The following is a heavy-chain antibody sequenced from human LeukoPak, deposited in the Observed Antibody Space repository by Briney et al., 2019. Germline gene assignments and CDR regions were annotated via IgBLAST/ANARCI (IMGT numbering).Heavy chain of an antibody. V-gene: IGHV4-59*01. D-gene: IGHD4-23*01. CDR3: ARVGDDYGGNSGWFDP. CDR2: IYYSGST. CDR1: GGSISSYY. Sequence: PSETLSLTCTVSGGSISSYYWSWIRQPPGKGLEWIGYIYYSGSTNYNPSLKSRVTISVDTSKNQFSLKLSSVTAADTAVYYCARVGDDYGGNSGWFDPWGQGTLVTVSS. J-gene: IGHJ5*02.